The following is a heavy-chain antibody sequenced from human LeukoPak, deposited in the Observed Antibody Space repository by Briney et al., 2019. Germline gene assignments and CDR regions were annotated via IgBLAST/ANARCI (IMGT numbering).Heavy chain of an antibody. J-gene: IGHJ4*02. CDR2: IKEDGSEK. CDR3: ARDSSGYQ. V-gene: IGHV3-7*01. CDR1: GFTFSTYW. D-gene: IGHD3-22*01. Sequence: GSLRLSCAASGFTFSTYWMSRVRQAPGKGLEWVANIKEDGSEKYYGDSVKGRFTISRDNAKNSLYLQMNSLRAEDTAVYYCARDSSGYQWGQGTLVTVSS.